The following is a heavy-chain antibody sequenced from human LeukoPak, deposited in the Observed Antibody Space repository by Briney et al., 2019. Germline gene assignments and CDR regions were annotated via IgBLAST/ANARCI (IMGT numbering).Heavy chain of an antibody. CDR2: IYYSGST. CDR1: GGAISSGGYY. Sequence: QTLSLTCTVPGGAISSGGYYWSWLRQHPGKGLEWIGYIYYSGSTYYNPSLKSRVTISVDTSKNQFSLKLSSVTAADTAVYYCARGGAVVPAAPIHSTYYYYYYMDVWGKGTTVTVSS. D-gene: IGHD2-2*01. V-gene: IGHV4-31*03. J-gene: IGHJ6*03. CDR3: ARGGAVVPAAPIHSTYYYYYYMDV.